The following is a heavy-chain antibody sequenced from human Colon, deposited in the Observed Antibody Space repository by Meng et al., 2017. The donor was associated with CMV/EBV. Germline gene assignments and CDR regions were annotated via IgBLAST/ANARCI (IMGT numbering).Heavy chain of an antibody. CDR2: VTSGGGTT. CDR1: GFSFSSYA. D-gene: IGHD3-16*01. CDR3: AKDISGGVMGFDF. Sequence: GGSLRLSCAASGFSFSSYAMNWVRQAPGKGLEWVSGVTSGGGTTFYADSVKGRFTISRDNSRNTLFLQMNNLRAEDAAIYYCAKDISGGVMGFDFWGQGTLVTVSS. J-gene: IGHJ5*01. V-gene: IGHV3-23*03.